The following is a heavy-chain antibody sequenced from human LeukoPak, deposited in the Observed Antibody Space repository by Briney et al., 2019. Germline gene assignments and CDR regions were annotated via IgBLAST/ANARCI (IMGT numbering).Heavy chain of an antibody. CDR1: GYTFTGYY. Sequence: ASVKVSCKASGYTFTGYYMHWVRQAPGQGLEWMGWINPNSGGTNYAQKFQGRVTMTRDTSISTAYMELSRLRSDDTAVYCCARSKITMVRGVITCYFDYWGQGTLVTVSS. V-gene: IGHV1-2*02. CDR3: ARSKITMVRGVITCYFDY. CDR2: INPNSGGT. D-gene: IGHD3-10*01. J-gene: IGHJ4*02.